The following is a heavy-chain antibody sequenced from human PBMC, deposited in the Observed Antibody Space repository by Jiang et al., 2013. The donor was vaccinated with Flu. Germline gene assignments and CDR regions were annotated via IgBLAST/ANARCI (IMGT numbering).Heavy chain of an antibody. CDR1: GYTFTGYY. D-gene: IGHD5-24*01. CDR3: ARGGDGYNEADAFDI. CDR2: INPNSGGT. Sequence: SGAEVKKPGASVKVSCKASGYTFTGYYMHWVRQAPGQGLEWMGWINPNSGGTNYAQKFQGRVTMTRDTSISTAYMELSRLRSDDTAVYYCARGGDGYNEADAFDIWGQGTMVTVSS. V-gene: IGHV1-2*02. J-gene: IGHJ3*02.